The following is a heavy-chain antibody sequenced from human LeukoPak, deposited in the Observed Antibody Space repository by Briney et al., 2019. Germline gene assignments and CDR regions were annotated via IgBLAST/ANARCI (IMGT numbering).Heavy chain of an antibody. CDR1: GFTFSSYS. CDR3: AKGVGTVTAPRDYFDY. D-gene: IGHD5-18*01. Sequence: PGGSLRLSCAASGFTFSSYSMNWVRQAPGKGLEWVSSISSSSSYIYYADSVKGRFTISRDNAKNSLYLQMNSLRAEDTALYYCAKGVGTVTAPRDYFDYWGQGTLVTVSS. CDR2: ISSSSSYI. J-gene: IGHJ4*02. V-gene: IGHV3-21*04.